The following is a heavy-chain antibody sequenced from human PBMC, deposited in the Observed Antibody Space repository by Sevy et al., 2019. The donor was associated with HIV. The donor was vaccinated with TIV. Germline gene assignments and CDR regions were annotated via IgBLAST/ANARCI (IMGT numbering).Heavy chain of an antibody. CDR2: IYSGGST. V-gene: IGHV3-53*01. J-gene: IGHJ4*02. D-gene: IGHD3-22*01. Sequence: GGSLRLSCAASGFTVSSNYMSWVRQAPGKGLEWVSVIYSGGSTYYADSVKGRFTISRDNSKNTLYLQMNSLRVEDTAVYYCASSHYYDRFDYWGQGTLVTVSS. CDR3: ASSHYYDRFDY. CDR1: GFTVSSNY.